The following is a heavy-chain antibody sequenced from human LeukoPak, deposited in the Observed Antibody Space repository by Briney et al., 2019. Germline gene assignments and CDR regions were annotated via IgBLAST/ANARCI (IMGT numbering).Heavy chain of an antibody. Sequence: GASVKVSCKASGYTFTGYYLHWVRQAPGQGLEWMGWINPNSGDSNYAQKFQGRVSMTRDTSISTAYMEVGRLRSDDTAVYYCARDGNFDYWGQGTLVTVSS. V-gene: IGHV1-2*02. CDR3: ARDGNFDY. D-gene: IGHD1-1*01. CDR1: GYTFTGYY. J-gene: IGHJ4*02. CDR2: INPNSGDS.